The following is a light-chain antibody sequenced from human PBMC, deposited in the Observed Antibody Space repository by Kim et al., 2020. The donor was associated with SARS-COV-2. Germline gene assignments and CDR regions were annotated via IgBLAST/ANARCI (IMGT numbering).Light chain of an antibody. J-gene: IGKJ4*01. CDR3: QQSTSYPIT. CDR1: QGISSR. CDR2: LAS. V-gene: IGKV1-9*01. Sequence: ASVGDRVTITCRASQGISSRLAWYQQEPGKASKLLIYLASTLQSGVPSRFSGSGSATEFTLTVSSLQPEDFATYYCQQSTSYPITFGGGTKVDIK.